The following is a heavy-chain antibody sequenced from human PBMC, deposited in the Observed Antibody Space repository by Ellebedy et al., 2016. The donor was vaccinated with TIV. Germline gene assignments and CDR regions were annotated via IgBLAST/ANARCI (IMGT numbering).Heavy chain of an antibody. CDR2: IEAGGSDK. Sequence: PGGSLRLSCAASGFPFSTSWMTWVRQAPGKGLEWLANIEAGGSDKYYVDSVKGRFTISRDNAKSSLYLQMDSLRAEDTAVYYCARGADFVYFQQWGQGTLVTVSS. V-gene: IGHV3-7*03. J-gene: IGHJ1*01. D-gene: IGHD3-3*01. CDR1: GFPFSTSW. CDR3: ARGADFVYFQQ.